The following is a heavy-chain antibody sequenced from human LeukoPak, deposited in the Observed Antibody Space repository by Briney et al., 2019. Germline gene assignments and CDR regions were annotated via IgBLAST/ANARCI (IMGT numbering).Heavy chain of an antibody. CDR2: INHSGST. CDR1: GGSFSGYY. Sequence: SETLSLTCAVYGGSFSGYYWSWIRQPPGKGLEWIGEINHSGSTNYNPSLKSRVTISVDTSKNQFSLKLSSVTAADTAVYYCARSGSRLLDYWGQGTLVTVSS. D-gene: IGHD3-10*01. J-gene: IGHJ4*02. V-gene: IGHV4-34*01. CDR3: ARSGSRLLDY.